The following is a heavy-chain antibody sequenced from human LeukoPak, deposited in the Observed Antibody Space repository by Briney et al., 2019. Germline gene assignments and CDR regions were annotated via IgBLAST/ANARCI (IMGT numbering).Heavy chain of an antibody. V-gene: IGHV1-18*04. CDR3: ARDTIAIRPGWFDH. CDR1: GYTFISYG. CDR2: ISAYNGNT. J-gene: IGHJ5*02. Sequence: ASVKVSCKASGYTFISYGISWVRQAPGQGLEWMGWISAYNGNTNYAQKVQGRVTMTTDTSTSTAYVELRSLRSDDTAVYYCARDTIAIRPGWFDHWGQGTLVTVSS. D-gene: IGHD6-6*01.